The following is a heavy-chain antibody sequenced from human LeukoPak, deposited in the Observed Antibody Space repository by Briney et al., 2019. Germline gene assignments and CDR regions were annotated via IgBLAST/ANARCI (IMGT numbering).Heavy chain of an antibody. J-gene: IGHJ1*01. CDR1: GFTFSPYW. Sequence: PGGSLRLSCAASGFTFSPYWMHWVRQAPGKGLVWVSRIKSDGSTNYADSVKGRFTISRDNAKNTVSLQMNSLRAEDTGVYFCATAPSEIGGYYPEYFRHWGQGPLVTVSS. V-gene: IGHV3-74*01. CDR3: ATAPSEIGGYYPEYFRH. CDR2: IKSDGST. D-gene: IGHD3-22*01.